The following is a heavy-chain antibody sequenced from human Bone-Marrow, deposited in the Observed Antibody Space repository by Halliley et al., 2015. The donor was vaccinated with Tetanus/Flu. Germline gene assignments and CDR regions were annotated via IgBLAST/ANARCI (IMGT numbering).Heavy chain of an antibody. Sequence: PGKGLEWIGSIYYSGFPYSNPSLKSRVTISVDTSHNQFSLKLTSVTAADTAVYYCARVLSGAYWGQGTLVTVSS. D-gene: IGHD7-27*01. J-gene: IGHJ4*02. V-gene: IGHV4-30-4*01. CDR2: IYYSGFP. CDR3: ARVLSGAY.